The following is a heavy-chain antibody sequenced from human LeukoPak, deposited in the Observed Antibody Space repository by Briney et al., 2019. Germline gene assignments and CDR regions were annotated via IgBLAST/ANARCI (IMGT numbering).Heavy chain of an antibody. Sequence: SETLSLTCTVSGGSISSYYWSWIRQPAGKGLEWIGRIYTSGSTNYNPSLKSRVTMSVDTSKNQFSLKLSSVTAADTGVYYCASMVRGVPKMDYYYMDVWGKGTTVTISS. CDR1: GGSISSYY. CDR2: IYTSGST. D-gene: IGHD3-10*01. J-gene: IGHJ6*03. V-gene: IGHV4-4*07. CDR3: ASMVRGVPKMDYYYMDV.